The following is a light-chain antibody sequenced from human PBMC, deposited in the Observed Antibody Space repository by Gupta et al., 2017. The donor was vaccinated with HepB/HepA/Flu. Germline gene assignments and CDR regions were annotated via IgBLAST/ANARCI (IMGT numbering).Light chain of an antibody. CDR3: QSYDSSLSAYVI. V-gene: IGLV1-40*01. CDR1: NSNIEAGFD. Sequence: SVLTQPLSVSGAPGQRITISCTGRNSNIEAGFDVHWFQQVPGTAPKLLVYGNNNRPSGVPDRFSASKSGTSASLAITGLQAEDEADYYCQSYDSSLSAYVIFGGGTKLTVL. CDR2: GNN. J-gene: IGLJ2*01.